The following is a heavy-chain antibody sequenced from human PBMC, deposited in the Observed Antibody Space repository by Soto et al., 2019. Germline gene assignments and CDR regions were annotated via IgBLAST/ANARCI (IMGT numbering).Heavy chain of an antibody. V-gene: IGHV3-64*01. D-gene: IGHD2-8*01. Sequence: GGSLRLSCATSGFTFSTYAMHWVRQAPGKGLEYVSAISSNGRSTYYANSVKGRFTISRDNSKNTLYLQMDSLRAEVMAVYYCARDRCTNGVCYAPSDYWGQGTLVTVSS. CDR1: GFTFSTYA. J-gene: IGHJ4*02. CDR3: ARDRCTNGVCYAPSDY. CDR2: ISSNGRST.